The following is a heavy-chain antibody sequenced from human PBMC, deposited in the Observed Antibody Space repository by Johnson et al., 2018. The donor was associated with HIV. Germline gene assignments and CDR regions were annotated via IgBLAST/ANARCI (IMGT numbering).Heavy chain of an antibody. V-gene: IGHV3-30*02. Sequence: QVQLVESGGGVVQPGGSLRLSCAASGFTFSSYGMHWVRQAPGKGLEWVAFIRYDGSNKYYADSVKGRFTISRDNSKNTLYLQMNSLRAEDTAGYYCAKGLMPYGSGPSDAFDIWGQGTMVTVSS. CDR2: IRYDGSNK. CDR3: AKGLMPYGSGPSDAFDI. CDR1: GFTFSSYG. J-gene: IGHJ3*02. D-gene: IGHD3-10*01.